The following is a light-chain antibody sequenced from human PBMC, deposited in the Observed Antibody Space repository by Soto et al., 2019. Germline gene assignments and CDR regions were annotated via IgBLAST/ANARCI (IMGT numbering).Light chain of an antibody. J-gene: IGKJ5*01. CDR2: AAS. Sequence: DIQMTQSPSSLSASVGDRVTITCRASQGIDTYLAWFQQKPGKAPKTLIYAASSLHSGVPSRFSGSGFGTDFTLTISSLQPEDFAIYYCQHYNGYPQTFGQGTRLDIK. CDR3: QHYNGYPQT. V-gene: IGKV1-16*01. CDR1: QGIDTY.